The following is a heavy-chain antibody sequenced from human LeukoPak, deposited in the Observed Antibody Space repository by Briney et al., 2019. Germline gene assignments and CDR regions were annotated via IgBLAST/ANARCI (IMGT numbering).Heavy chain of an antibody. V-gene: IGHV3-7*01. CDR3: AFGGVIAWYFDY. J-gene: IGHJ4*02. Sequence: GGSLRLSCAASGFTFSFYWLSWVRQAPGKGLEWVASIKQDGTEEQYVDSVKGRFTISRDTAKSSLYLQMSSLRGEDTAVYYCAFGGVIAWYFDYWGQGTLVTVSS. CDR2: IKQDGTEE. D-gene: IGHD3-16*02. CDR1: GFTFSFYW.